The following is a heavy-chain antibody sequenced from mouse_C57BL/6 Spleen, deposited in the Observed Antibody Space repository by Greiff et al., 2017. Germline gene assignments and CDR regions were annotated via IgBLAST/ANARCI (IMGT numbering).Heavy chain of an antibody. CDR1: GYTFTDYA. CDR2: ISTYYGDA. D-gene: IGHD2-12*01. Sequence: VQLQQSGPELVRPGVSVKISCKGSGYTFTDYAMHWVKQSHAKSLEWIGVISTYYGDASYNQKFKDKDTMTVDKSSSTAYMELARLTTEDSAVYYCASDSFYAMDYWGQGTSVTVSS. CDR3: ASDSFYAMDY. J-gene: IGHJ4*01. V-gene: IGHV1-67*01.